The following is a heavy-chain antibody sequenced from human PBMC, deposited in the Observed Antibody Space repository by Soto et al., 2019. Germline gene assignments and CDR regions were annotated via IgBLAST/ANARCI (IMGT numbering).Heavy chain of an antibody. CDR1: GYTFTEYY. V-gene: IGHV1-46*01. J-gene: IGHJ4*02. CDR2: VNPSGGHT. D-gene: IGHD2-21*02. CDR3: ARGGHVVVVTAALDY. Sequence: ASVKVSCKASGYTFTEYYIHCVRQAPGQGLEWMGTVNPSGGHTTYAQHFLGRVTMTRDTSTSTLYMELTSLTSDDTAIYYCARGGHVVVVTAALDYWGQGTLVTVPQ.